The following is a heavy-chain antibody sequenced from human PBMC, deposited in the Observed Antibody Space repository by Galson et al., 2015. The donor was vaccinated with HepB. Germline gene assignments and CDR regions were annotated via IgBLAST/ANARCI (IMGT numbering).Heavy chain of an antibody. J-gene: IGHJ5*02. CDR2: INTNTGNP. D-gene: IGHD3-22*01. Sequence: SVKVSCKASGYTFTSYAMNWVRQAPGQGLEWMGWINTNTGNPTYAQGFTGRFVFSLDTSVSTAYLQISSLKAEDTAVYYCARGEYYDSSGYLQNWLGFDPWGQGTLVTVSS. CDR3: ARGEYYDSSGYLQNWLGFDP. V-gene: IGHV7-4-1*02. CDR1: GYTFTSYA.